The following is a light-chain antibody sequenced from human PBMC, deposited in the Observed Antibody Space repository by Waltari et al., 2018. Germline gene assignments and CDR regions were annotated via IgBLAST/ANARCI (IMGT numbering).Light chain of an antibody. J-gene: IGKJ2*01. Sequence: EIVLTQSPGTLPLSPGERATLSCRASQSINNYLAWYQQKPGQPPRLIIYDASNRATGIPARFRGGGSGTDFTLTISSLEPADFAVYYCQQRSKWPLTFGQGTKLEI. V-gene: IGKV3-11*01. CDR1: QSINNY. CDR2: DAS. CDR3: QQRSKWPLT.